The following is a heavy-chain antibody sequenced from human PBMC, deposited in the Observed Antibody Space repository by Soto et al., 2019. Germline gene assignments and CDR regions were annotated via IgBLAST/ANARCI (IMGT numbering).Heavy chain of an antibody. D-gene: IGHD3-22*01. J-gene: IGHJ5*02. CDR3: ARGEDYYHTSGYYMNWFDP. CDR2: FYYSGST. Sequence: SSETLSLTCTVSGGSISSSSYYWGWIRQSPGKGLEWIGSFYYSGSTYYNPSLKSRVTISVDTSKNQFSLKLTSVTAADTAVYYCARGEDYYHTSGYYMNWFDPWGQGTLVTVSS. V-gene: IGHV4-39*01. CDR1: GGSISSSSYY.